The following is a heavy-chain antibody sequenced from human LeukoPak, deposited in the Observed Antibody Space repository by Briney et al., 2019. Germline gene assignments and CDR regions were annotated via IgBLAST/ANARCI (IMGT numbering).Heavy chain of an antibody. V-gene: IGHV4-38-2*02. CDR1: GYSISSGYY. CDR3: ARDGVGYYDSSGYS. Sequence: SETLPLTCSVSGYSISSGYYWGWIRQPPRNGLEWIGNIYHSGSAYYNPSLKSRVTISVDTSKNQFSLKLSSVTAADTAVYYCARDGVGYYDSSGYSWGQGTLVTVSS. J-gene: IGHJ5*02. D-gene: IGHD3-22*01. CDR2: IYHSGSA.